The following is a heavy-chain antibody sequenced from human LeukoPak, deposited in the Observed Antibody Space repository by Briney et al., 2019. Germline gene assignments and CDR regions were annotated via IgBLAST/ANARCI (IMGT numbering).Heavy chain of an antibody. D-gene: IGHD3-10*01. J-gene: IGHJ4*02. CDR2: INHSGST. Sequence: PSETLTLTCAVYGGAFSGDYWSGGRQPPGKGLEWSGEINHSGSTNYNPSLKSRVTISVDTSKTQFSLKLSSVTAADTAVYYCASAFARITYGSGSSRYFDYWGQGTLVTVSS. CDR1: GGAFSGDY. V-gene: IGHV4-34*01. CDR3: ASAFARITYGSGSSRYFDY.